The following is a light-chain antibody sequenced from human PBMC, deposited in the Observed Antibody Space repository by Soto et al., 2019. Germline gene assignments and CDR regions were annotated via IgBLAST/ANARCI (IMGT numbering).Light chain of an antibody. V-gene: IGLV2-14*01. CDR3: SSYTINRTYV. CDR1: SSGVGGYNY. CDR2: EVS. Sequence: QSALTQPASVSGSPGQSITISCTGTSSGVGGYNYVSWYQQNPGKAPKLMIYEVSNRPSGVSNRFSGSKSGNMASLTISGLQAEDEADYYCSSYTINRTYVFGTGTKV. J-gene: IGLJ1*01.